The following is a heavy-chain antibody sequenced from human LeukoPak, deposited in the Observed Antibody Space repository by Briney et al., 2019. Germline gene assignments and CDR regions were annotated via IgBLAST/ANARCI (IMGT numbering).Heavy chain of an antibody. CDR3: ARDAAQGGGNSDK. CDR2: MYSDGST. D-gene: IGHD4-23*01. V-gene: IGHV3-53*01. J-gene: IGHJ4*02. CDR1: GFSVNNNY. Sequence: GGSLRLSCAASGFSVNNNYMSWVRQAPGKGLEWVSSMYSDGSTYYADSVKGRFSISRDSSKNTMYLQMNSLRDEDTAVYFCARDAAQGGGNSDKWDQGTLVTVS.